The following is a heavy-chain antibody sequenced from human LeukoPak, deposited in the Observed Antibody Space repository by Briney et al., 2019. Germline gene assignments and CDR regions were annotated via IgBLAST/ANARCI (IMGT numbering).Heavy chain of an antibody. CDR1: GFTFSSHS. Sequence: PGGSLRLSCAGSGFTFSSHSMNWVRQAPGKGLEWVSSISTSSSYIYYADSVKGRFTISRDNAKNSLYLPMNSVRAEDTAVYYRARVLRYCSGGNCYSGGLGYMDVWGKGTTVTISS. CDR3: ARVLRYCSGGNCYSGGLGYMDV. CDR2: ISTSSSYI. J-gene: IGHJ6*03. V-gene: IGHV3-21*04. D-gene: IGHD2-15*01.